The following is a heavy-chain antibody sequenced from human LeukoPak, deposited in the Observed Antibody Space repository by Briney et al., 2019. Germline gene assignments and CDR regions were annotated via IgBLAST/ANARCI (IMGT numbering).Heavy chain of an antibody. Sequence: SETLSLTCAVYGGSFSAFHWNWIRQSPAKGLEWLGKKKQSGTTRYNPSLQSRVTISVDKSKNQFSLNVRPVTAADTAVYYCASRPFLYGFRTYFDNWAQGTLVTVSS. V-gene: IGHV4-34*01. J-gene: IGHJ4*02. CDR2: KKQSGTT. CDR3: ASRPFLYGFRTYFDN. CDR1: GGSFSAFH. D-gene: IGHD3-10*01.